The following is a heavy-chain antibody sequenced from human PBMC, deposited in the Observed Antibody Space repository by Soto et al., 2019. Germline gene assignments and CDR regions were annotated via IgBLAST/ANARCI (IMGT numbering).Heavy chain of an antibody. V-gene: IGHV2-5*02. CDR3: AQSEIRFLEWLPFDY. D-gene: IGHD3-3*01. CDR1: GFSLSTSGVG. Sequence: QITLKESGPTLVKPTQTLTLTCAFSGFSLSTSGVGVGWIRQPPGKALVWLALIYWDDDKRYSPSLKSRLTITKDTSKNQVVLTMTNMDPVDTATYYYAQSEIRFLEWLPFDYWGQGTLVTVSS. J-gene: IGHJ4*02. CDR2: IYWDDDK.